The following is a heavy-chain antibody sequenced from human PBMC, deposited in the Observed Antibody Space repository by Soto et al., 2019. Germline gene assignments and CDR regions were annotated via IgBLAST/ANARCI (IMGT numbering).Heavy chain of an antibody. V-gene: IGHV4-61*01. J-gene: IGHJ6*02. D-gene: IGHD5-18*01. CDR2: IYYSGST. Sequence: SETLSLTCTVSGGSVSSGSYYWSWIRQPPGKGLKWIGYIYYSGSTNYNPSLKSRVTISVDTSKNQFSLKLSSVTAADTAVYYCAKEELWDNYYYYGMDVWGQGTTVTVSS. CDR3: AKEELWDNYYYYGMDV. CDR1: GGSVSSGSYY.